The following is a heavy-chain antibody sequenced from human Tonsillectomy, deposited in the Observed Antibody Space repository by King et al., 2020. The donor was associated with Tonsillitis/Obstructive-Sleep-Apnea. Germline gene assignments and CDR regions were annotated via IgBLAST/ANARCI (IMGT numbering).Heavy chain of an antibody. D-gene: IGHD2-2*01. J-gene: IGHJ4*02. V-gene: IGHV2-5*02. CDR2: IYLDDDK. CDR3: AHHPNCSSASCWYYFDY. CDR1: GFSLSTSGVG. Sequence: ITLKESGPTLVKPTQTLTLTCTFSGFSLSTSGVGVGWIRQPPGKALEWLALIYLDDDKRYSPSLKSRLTITKDTSKNQVVLTMTNMDPVDTATYYCAHHPNCSSASCWYYFDYWGQGTLVAVSS.